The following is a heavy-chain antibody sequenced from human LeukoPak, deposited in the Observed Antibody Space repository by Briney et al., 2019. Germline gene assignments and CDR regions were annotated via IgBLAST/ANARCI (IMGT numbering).Heavy chain of an antibody. CDR1: GDSISSGDYY. Sequence: SQTLSLTCTVSGDSISSGDYYWSWIRQPPGKGLEWIGYIYYSGSTNYNPSLKIRVTISVDTSKNQFSLKLSSVTAADTAVYYCAREGXRGYDFWXGYPGGXYFDYWGXGTLVTVSS. D-gene: IGHD3-3*01. CDR2: IYYSGST. CDR3: AREGXRGYDFWXGYPGGXYFDY. J-gene: IGHJ4*01. V-gene: IGHV4-30-4*08.